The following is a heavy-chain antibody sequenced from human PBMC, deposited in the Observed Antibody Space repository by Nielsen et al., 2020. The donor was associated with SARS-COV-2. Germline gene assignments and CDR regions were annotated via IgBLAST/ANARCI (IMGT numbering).Heavy chain of an antibody. CDR1: GFTFGTHA. J-gene: IGHJ4*02. Sequence: GGSLRLSCAASGFTFGTHAMNWVRQAPGKGLEWVSGISGSGDNAYYADSVKGRFTISRDNSKNTLYLHMNSLRAEDTAVYYCAKDRGSRIVGATIGYFDSWGQGTLVTVSS. CDR3: AKDRGSRIVGATIGYFDS. V-gene: IGHV3-23*01. CDR2: ISGSGDNA. D-gene: IGHD1-26*01.